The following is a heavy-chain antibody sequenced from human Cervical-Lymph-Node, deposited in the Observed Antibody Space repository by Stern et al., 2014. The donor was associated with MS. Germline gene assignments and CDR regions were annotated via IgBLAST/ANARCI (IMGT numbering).Heavy chain of an antibody. Sequence: VQLVESGAEVKKPGASVKVSCKASGYTFTSYGISWVRQAPGQGLEWMGWISAYNGNTNYAQKLQGRVTMTTDTSTSTAYMELRSLRSDDTAVYYCARGYSSGIAERVHEYFDYWGQGTLVTVSS. J-gene: IGHJ4*02. CDR3: ARGYSSGIAERVHEYFDY. CDR1: GYTFTSYG. CDR2: ISAYNGNT. D-gene: IGHD6-19*01. V-gene: IGHV1-18*04.